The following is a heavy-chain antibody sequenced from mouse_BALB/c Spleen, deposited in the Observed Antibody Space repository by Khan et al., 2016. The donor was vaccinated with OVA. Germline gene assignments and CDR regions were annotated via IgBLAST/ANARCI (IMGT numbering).Heavy chain of an antibody. D-gene: IGHD1-1*01. J-gene: IGHJ3*01. CDR3: ARLAYYYDSEGFAY. Sequence: EVELVESGGDLVKPGGSLKLSCAASGFTFSTYGMSWVRQTPDKRLEWVATVSTGGGYTYYPDSVKGRFTISRDNAKNTLYLQMSSLKSEEPAMFYCARLAYYYDSEGFAYWGQGTLVTVSA. V-gene: IGHV5-6*01. CDR2: VSTGGGYT. CDR1: GFTFSTYG.